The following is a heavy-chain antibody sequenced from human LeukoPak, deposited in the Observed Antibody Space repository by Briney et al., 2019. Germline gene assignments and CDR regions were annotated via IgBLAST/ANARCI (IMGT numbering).Heavy chain of an antibody. CDR2: IRSDGNYK. CDR3: AKQFLWFGELSHFDY. D-gene: IGHD3-10*01. Sequence: PGGSLRLSRAASGFTFSSYGMHWVRQAPGKGLEWVAFIRSDGNYKYYADSVKGRFTISRDNSKNTLYVQMNSLRAEDTAVYYCAKQFLWFGELSHFDYWGQGTLVTVSS. CDR1: GFTFSSYG. V-gene: IGHV3-30*02. J-gene: IGHJ4*02.